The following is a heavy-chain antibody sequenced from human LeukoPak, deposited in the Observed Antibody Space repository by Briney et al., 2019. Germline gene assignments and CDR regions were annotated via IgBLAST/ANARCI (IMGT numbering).Heavy chain of an antibody. CDR2: IYHSGRT. CDR3: ARKVGASGWSDY. D-gene: IGHD6-19*01. Sequence: PSETLSLTCAVSVYSISSGYYLGWIRQPPGKGLEWIGSIYHSGRTSYNPSLKSRVTISVDTSKIQFSLKLSSVTAADTAVYYCARKVGASGWSDYWGQGTLVTVSS. CDR1: VYSISSGYY. V-gene: IGHV4-38-2*01. J-gene: IGHJ4*02.